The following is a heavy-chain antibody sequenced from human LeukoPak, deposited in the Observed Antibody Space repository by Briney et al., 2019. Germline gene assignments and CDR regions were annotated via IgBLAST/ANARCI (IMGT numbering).Heavy chain of an antibody. D-gene: IGHD5-18*01. V-gene: IGHV3-21*01. Sequence: GGSLRLSCAASGFTFSSYSMNWVRQAPGKGLEWVSSISSSSSYIYYADSVKGRFTISRDNAKNSLYLQMNSLRAEDTAVYYCARDLEGYSYGAHFDYWGQGTLVTVSS. J-gene: IGHJ4*02. CDR3: ARDLEGYSYGAHFDY. CDR1: GFTFSSYS. CDR2: ISSSSSYI.